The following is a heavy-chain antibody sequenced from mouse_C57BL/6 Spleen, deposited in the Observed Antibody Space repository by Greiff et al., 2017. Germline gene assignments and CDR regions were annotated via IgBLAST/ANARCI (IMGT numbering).Heavy chain of an antibody. CDR1: GYTFTSYG. CDR2: IYPRSGNT. Sequence: VKLMESGAELARPGASVKLSCKASGYTFTSYGISWVKQRTGQGLEWIGEIYPRSGNTYYNEKFKGKATLTADKSSSTAYMELRSLTSEDSAVYFCARGKALKDYFDYWGQGTTLTVSS. V-gene: IGHV1-81*01. CDR3: ARGKALKDYFDY. D-gene: IGHD1-3*01. J-gene: IGHJ2*01.